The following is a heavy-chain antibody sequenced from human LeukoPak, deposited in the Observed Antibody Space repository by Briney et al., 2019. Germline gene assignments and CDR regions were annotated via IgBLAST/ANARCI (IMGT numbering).Heavy chain of an antibody. CDR3: AVPGYSYGNYFDY. V-gene: IGHV4-34*01. D-gene: IGHD5-18*01. CDR2: INHSGST. Sequence: SETLSLTCAVYGGSFSGYYWSWIRQPPGKGLEWIGEINHSGSTNYNPSLKSRVTISVDTSKNQFSLKLSSVTAADTAVYYCAVPGYSYGNYFDYWGKGTLSPSPQ. CDR1: GGSFSGYY. J-gene: IGHJ4*02.